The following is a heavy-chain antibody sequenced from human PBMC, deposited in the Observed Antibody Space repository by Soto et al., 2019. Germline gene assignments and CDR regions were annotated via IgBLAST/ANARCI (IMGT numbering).Heavy chain of an antibody. V-gene: IGHV3-73*01. Sequence: PGGSLRLSCAASGFTFSGSAMHWVRQASGKGLEWVGRIRSKANSYATAYAASVKGRFTISRDDSKNTAYLQMNSLKTEDTAVYYCAWFGDYYSLRWFDPWGQGTLVTVSS. CDR3: AWFGDYYSLRWFDP. D-gene: IGHD3-10*01. CDR2: IRSKANSYAT. CDR1: GFTFSGSA. J-gene: IGHJ5*02.